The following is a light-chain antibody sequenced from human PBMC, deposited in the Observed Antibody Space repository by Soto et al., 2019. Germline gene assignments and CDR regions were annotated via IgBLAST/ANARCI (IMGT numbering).Light chain of an antibody. CDR1: QGIANF. CDR3: QQLNSFPIP. J-gene: IGKJ3*01. Sequence: IQLTQSPSSLSASVGDRVTISCRASQGIANFLAWYQQKPGKAPKLLIYAASTLQSGVPSRFSGNGSGTDFPLTISSLQPEDFATYYCQQLNSFPIPFGPGTKVDIK. CDR2: AAS. V-gene: IGKV1-9*01.